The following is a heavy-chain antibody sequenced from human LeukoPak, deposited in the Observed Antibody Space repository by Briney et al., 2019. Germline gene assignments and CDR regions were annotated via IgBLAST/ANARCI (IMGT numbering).Heavy chain of an antibody. CDR3: ARGATVTYYFDH. Sequence: TGGSLRLSCAASGFTFSDYEMNWVRQAPGKGLEWLSYISTGGRTVKYADSVKGRFTISRDNARSSLFLQMSNLRVEDTAVYFRARGATVTYYFDHWGQGILVAVSS. CDR1: GFTFSDYE. V-gene: IGHV3-48*03. J-gene: IGHJ4*02. D-gene: IGHD4-17*01. CDR2: ISTGGRTV.